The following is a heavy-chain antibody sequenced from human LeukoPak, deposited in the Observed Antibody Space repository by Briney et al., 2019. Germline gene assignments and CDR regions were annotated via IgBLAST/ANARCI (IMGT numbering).Heavy chain of an antibody. CDR3: ARRGSSWSHSHFDY. Sequence: SETLSLTCADSGYSISSGYYWGWIRQPPGKGLEWIGSIYHSGSTYYNPSLKSRVTISVDTSKNQFSLKLSSVTAADTAVYYCARRGSSWSHSHFDYWGQGTLVTVSS. V-gene: IGHV4-38-2*01. J-gene: IGHJ4*02. CDR2: IYHSGST. CDR1: GYSISSGYY. D-gene: IGHD6-13*01.